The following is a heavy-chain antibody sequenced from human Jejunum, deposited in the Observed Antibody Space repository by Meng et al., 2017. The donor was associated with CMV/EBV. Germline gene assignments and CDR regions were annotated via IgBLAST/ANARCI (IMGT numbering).Heavy chain of an antibody. CDR3: TRPFNWAFDY. CDR1: GFTFSGSA. D-gene: IGHD7-27*01. V-gene: IGHV3-73*01. Sequence: SGFTFSGSAMHLVRQASGKGLEWVGRIRSKANNYATAYAASVNGRFTISRDDSKNTAFLQMNSLKTEDTAVYYCTRPFNWAFDYWGQGTLVTVSS. J-gene: IGHJ4*02. CDR2: IRSKANNYAT.